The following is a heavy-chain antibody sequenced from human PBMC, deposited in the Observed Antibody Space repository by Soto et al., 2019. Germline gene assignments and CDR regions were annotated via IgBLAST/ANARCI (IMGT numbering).Heavy chain of an antibody. J-gene: IGHJ4*02. CDR3: ARVYDFWSGYHAGYFDY. Sequence: SVKVSCKASGGTFSSYSISWVLPSSSQWREWMGGVIPIFGTPNYEQKFQDRVTITADESTSTAYMELSSLRSEDTAVYYCARVYDFWSGYHAGYFDYWGQGTLVTVSS. CDR1: GGTFSSYS. V-gene: IGHV1-69*13. CDR2: VIPIFGTP. D-gene: IGHD3-3*01.